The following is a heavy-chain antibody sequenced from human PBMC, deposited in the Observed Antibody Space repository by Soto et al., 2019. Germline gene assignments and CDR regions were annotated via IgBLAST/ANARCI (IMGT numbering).Heavy chain of an antibody. CDR3: ARGYSFNYKSDY. D-gene: IGHD5-18*01. Sequence: GASVKVSCTASGYTFTTYAMHCMRQAPGQRLEWMGWINAGNGNTKYSQKFQGRVTITRDTSANTAYMELSSLRPEDTAVYYCARGYSFNYKSDYWGQGTLVTVSS. J-gene: IGHJ4*02. CDR2: INAGNGNT. V-gene: IGHV1-3*01. CDR1: GYTFTTYA.